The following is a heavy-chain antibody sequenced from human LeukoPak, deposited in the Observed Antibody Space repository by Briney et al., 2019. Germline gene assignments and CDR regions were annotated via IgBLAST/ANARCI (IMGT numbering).Heavy chain of an antibody. CDR3: VKSSTNYGGWFDS. V-gene: IGHV3-7*01. J-gene: IGHJ5*01. CDR1: GFTFSSYW. D-gene: IGHD4/OR15-4a*01. CDR2: IKQDGSEK. Sequence: PGGSLRLSCAASGFTFSSYWMSWVRQAPGKGLEWVANIKQDGSEKYYVDSVKGRFTISRDNARNSLSLQVSRLRAEDTAVYYCVKSSTNYGGWFDSWGQGTLVTVSS.